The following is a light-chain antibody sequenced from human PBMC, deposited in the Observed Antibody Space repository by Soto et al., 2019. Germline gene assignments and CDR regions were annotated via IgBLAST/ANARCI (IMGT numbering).Light chain of an antibody. Sequence: QSALTQPASVSGSPGQSITISCTGTSSDVGGYNYVSWYQQHPGKAPKLMIYDVSNRPSGVSNRFSGSKSGNTASLTISGLQAEEDADYYCSSYTSSSTLLYVFGTGTKVTVL. V-gene: IGLV2-14*01. CDR1: SSDVGGYNY. CDR3: SSYTSSSTLLYV. J-gene: IGLJ1*01. CDR2: DVS.